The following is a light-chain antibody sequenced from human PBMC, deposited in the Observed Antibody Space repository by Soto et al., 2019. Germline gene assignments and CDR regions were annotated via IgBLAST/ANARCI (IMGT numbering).Light chain of an antibody. CDR3: SSYTNSDTWV. V-gene: IGLV2-14*03. J-gene: IGLJ3*02. CDR1: SSDIGGYDR. CDR2: DVS. Sequence: QSALTQPASVSGSLGQSITISCTGTSSDIGGYDRVSWYQQHPCKAPKLIIYDVSFRPSGISIRFSGSKSGNTASLTISGLQAEDEGDYYCSSYTNSDTWVFGGGTKLTVL.